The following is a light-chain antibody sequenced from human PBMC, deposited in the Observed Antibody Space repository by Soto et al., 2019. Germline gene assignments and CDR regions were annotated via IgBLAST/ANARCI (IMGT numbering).Light chain of an antibody. Sequence: DIVMTQSPLSLPVTPGEPASISCRSSQSLLHSNGYNYLDWYLQKPGQSPQLLIYLGSNRSSGVPDRFSGSGSGTEFTLTISSLQPDDFATYYCQQYNTYQGTFGPGTKVDIK. CDR1: QSLLHSNGYNY. CDR2: LGS. J-gene: IGKJ1*01. CDR3: QQYNTYQGT. V-gene: IGKV2-28*01.